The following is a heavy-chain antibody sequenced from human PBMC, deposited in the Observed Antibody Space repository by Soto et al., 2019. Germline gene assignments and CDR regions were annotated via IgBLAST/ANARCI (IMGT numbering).Heavy chain of an antibody. D-gene: IGHD3-10*01. CDR1: GVTFRSHA. V-gene: IGHV3-23*01. J-gene: IGHJ4*02. CDR2: ISGSGGTI. Sequence: GGSLRLSCIASGVTFRSHAMNWVRQAPGRGLEWVSAISGSGGTIHYADSVKGRFTISRDNSNNTLYLQINSLRAEDTAVYYCAKQRAGFGSGSDTYYFDYWGQGTLVTVSS. CDR3: AKQRAGFGSGSDTYYFDY.